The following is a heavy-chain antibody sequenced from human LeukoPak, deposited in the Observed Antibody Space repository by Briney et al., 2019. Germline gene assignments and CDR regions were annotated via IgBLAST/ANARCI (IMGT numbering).Heavy chain of an antibody. CDR3: ARGSSGSLGDY. CDR2: INAGNGNT. V-gene: IGHV1-3*01. Sequence: GASVKVSCKASGYTFTSYAMHWVRQAPGQRLEWMGWINAGNGNTKYSQKFQGRVTITRDTSASIAYMELSSLRSEDTAVYYCARGSSGSLGDYWGQGTLVTVSS. J-gene: IGHJ4*02. CDR1: GYTFTSYA. D-gene: IGHD1-26*01.